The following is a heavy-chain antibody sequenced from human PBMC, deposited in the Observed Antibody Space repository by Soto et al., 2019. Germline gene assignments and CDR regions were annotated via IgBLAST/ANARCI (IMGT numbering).Heavy chain of an antibody. V-gene: IGHV3-74*02. CDR3: ARGLKNYYAMDA. CDR2: LNSDGSSK. Sequence: EVQLVESGGGLVQPGGSLRLSCAASGFTFNSYWMHWVRQAPGKGLVWVSRLNSDGSSKYYGDSMKGRFTISRDNADNTVYLQMNSLRDEDPAIYFCARGLKNYYAMDAWGQGPTVTVSS. J-gene: IGHJ6*02. CDR1: GFTFNSYW. D-gene: IGHD3-16*01.